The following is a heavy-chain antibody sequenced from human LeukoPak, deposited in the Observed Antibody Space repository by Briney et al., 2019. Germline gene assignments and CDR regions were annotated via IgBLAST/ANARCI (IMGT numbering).Heavy chain of an antibody. V-gene: IGHV4-38-2*02. CDR2: IYHDGST. CDR3: ARDQYYYGSGSHLFDY. J-gene: IGHJ4*02. CDR1: DYSISSGYY. D-gene: IGHD3-10*01. Sequence: SETLSLTCSVFDYSISSGYYWGWIRQPPGKGLEWIGNIYHDGSTHYNPSLKSRVTISVDTSENQFSLKLSSVTATDTAVYYCARDQYYYGSGSHLFDYWGQGTLVTVSS.